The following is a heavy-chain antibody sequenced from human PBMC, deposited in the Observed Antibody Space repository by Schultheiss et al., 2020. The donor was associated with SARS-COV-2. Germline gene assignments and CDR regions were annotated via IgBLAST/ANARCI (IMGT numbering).Heavy chain of an antibody. CDR1: GFTFSSYE. Sequence: GGSLRLSCAASGFTFSSYEMNWVRQAPGKGLEWVSYISSSGSTIYYADSVKGRFTISRDNAKNTLYLQMNSLRAEDTAVYYCARGHQELEPEYSSWYYGPKGMDVWGKGTTVTVSS. CDR2: ISSSGSTI. J-gene: IGHJ6*03. V-gene: IGHV3-48*03. CDR3: ARGHQELEPEYSSWYYGPKGMDV. D-gene: IGHD6-13*01.